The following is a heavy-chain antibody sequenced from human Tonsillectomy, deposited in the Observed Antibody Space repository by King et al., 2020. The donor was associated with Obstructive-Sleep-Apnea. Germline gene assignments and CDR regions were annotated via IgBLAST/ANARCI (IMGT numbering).Heavy chain of an antibody. V-gene: IGHV1-69*04. J-gene: IGHJ5*02. CDR1: GGTFSSYA. D-gene: IGHD6-13*01. CDR3: ASGGVHSSSWIRNWFDP. CDR2: IIPILGIA. Sequence: QLVQSGAEVKKPGSSVKVSCKASGGTFSSYAISWVRQAPGQGLEWMGRIIPILGIANYAQKFQGRVTITADKSTSTAYMELSSLRSEDTAVYYCASGGVHSSSWIRNWFDPWGQGTLVTVSS.